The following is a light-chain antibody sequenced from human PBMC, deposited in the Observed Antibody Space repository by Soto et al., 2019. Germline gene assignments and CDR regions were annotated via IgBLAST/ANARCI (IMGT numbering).Light chain of an antibody. Sequence: EIVLTQSPGTLSLSPGGRATLSCRASQSVSRSYLAWYQQKPGQAPRLLIYGASSRATGIPDRFSGSGSGTDFTLTISRLEPEDFAVYYCQQYGSSPNTFGQGTKLQIK. CDR3: QQYGSSPNT. V-gene: IGKV3-20*01. J-gene: IGKJ2*01. CDR2: GAS. CDR1: QSVSRSY.